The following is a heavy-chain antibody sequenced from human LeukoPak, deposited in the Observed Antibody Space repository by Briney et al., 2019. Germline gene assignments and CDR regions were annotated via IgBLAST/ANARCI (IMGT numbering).Heavy chain of an antibody. Sequence: SVKVSCKASGGTFSSYAISWVRQAPGQGLEWMGRIIPIFGTANYVQKFQGRVTITTDESTSTAYMELSSLRSEDTAVYYCAREAAGLGGYYFDYWGQGTLVTVSS. J-gene: IGHJ4*02. D-gene: IGHD6-13*01. CDR2: IIPIFGTA. CDR1: GGTFSSYA. V-gene: IGHV1-69*05. CDR3: AREAAGLGGYYFDY.